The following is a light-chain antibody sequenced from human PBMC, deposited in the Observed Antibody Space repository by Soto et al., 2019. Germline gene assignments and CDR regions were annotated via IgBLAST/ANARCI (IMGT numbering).Light chain of an antibody. Sequence: QSALTQPASVSGSPGQSITISCTGTSRDNGGYNYVSWYQQHPGKAPKLMIYDVSNRPPGVSNRFSGSKSGNSASLTISGLQAEDEADYYCSSYTSSSTLLFGTGTKVTVL. CDR1: SRDNGGYNY. J-gene: IGLJ1*01. CDR2: DVS. V-gene: IGLV2-14*01. CDR3: SSYTSSSTLL.